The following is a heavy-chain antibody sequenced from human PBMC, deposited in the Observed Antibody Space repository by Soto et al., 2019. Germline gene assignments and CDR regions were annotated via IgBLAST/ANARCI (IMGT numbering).Heavy chain of an antibody. Sequence: KPSETLSLTCAVSGGSISSGGYSWIWIRHPPGKGLEWIGYIYQSGSTYYNPSLKSRVTISVDRSRNQFSLKLSSVTAADTAVYFCATQSYSNSGAYYYYAMDVWGQGTTVTVSS. V-gene: IGHV4-30-2*01. CDR1: GGSISSGGYS. CDR3: ATQSYSNSGAYYYYAMDV. J-gene: IGHJ6*02. D-gene: IGHD4-4*01. CDR2: IYQSGST.